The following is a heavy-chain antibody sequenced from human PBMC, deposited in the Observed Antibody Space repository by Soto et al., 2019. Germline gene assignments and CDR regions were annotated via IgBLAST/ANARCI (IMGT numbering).Heavy chain of an antibody. J-gene: IGHJ5*02. CDR2: IYYSGST. V-gene: IGHV4-59*01. CDR1: GGSLSSYY. D-gene: IGHD3-16*01. CDR3: ARALFGRSTWFDP. Sequence: QVQLQESGPGLVKPSETLSLTCTVSGGSLSSYYWSWIRQPPGKGLEWIWYIYYSGSTNYNPSLKRRVTISVDTSKNQFSMTLSSVTAADTAVYYCARALFGRSTWFDPWGQGTLVTVSS.